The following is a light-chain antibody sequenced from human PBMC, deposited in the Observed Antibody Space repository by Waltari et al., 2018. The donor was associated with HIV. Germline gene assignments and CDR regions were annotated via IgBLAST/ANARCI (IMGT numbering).Light chain of an antibody. V-gene: IGKV3-15*01. CDR2: GAD. CDR1: QRVGSR. Sequence: EVMMTQYPATLSVSPGERATLSCRASQRVGSRVAWYQQLPGQAPRLLIVGADTRASGVPARFTGSGSETEFTLTISSLQSEDFAGYFCQQYDDWPWTFGQGTKVEIK. CDR3: QQYDDWPWT. J-gene: IGKJ1*01.